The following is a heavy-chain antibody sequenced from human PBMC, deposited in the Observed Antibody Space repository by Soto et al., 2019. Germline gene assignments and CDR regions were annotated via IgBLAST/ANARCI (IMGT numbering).Heavy chain of an antibody. V-gene: IGHV3-23*01. D-gene: IGHD1-1*01. CDR1: GFPVSNYE. CDR3: AKDRAWIYYFDY. CDR2: ISGSGDST. Sequence: GGSLRLSCVASGFPVSNYELNWVRQAPGKGLEWVSGISGSGDSTYYADSVKGRFIIARDNSKSTLYLEMNSLRAEDTAIYYCAKDRAWIYYFDYWGQGTLVTVSS. J-gene: IGHJ4*02.